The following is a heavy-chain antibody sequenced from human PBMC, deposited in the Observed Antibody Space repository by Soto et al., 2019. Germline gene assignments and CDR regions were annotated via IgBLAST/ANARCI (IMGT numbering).Heavy chain of an antibody. V-gene: IGHV3-21*01. CDR2: ISSSSSYI. J-gene: IGHJ4*02. CDR3: ARSLWLGDKPPSDY. CDR1: DFTLSIYS. Sequence: GGSLRVSCVASDFTLSIYSMNWVRQAPGKGLDWVSSISSSSSYIYYADSVKGRFTISRDNAKNSLYLQMNSLRAEDTSVYYCARSLWLGDKPPSDYWGQGTMVTVSS. D-gene: IGHD3-10*01.